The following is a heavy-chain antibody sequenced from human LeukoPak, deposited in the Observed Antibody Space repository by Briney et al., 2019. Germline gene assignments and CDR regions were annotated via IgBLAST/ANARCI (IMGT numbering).Heavy chain of an antibody. D-gene: IGHD5-24*01. CDR3: ARDLGRWLQG. CDR2: ISSSSSYI. CDR1: GFTFSSYS. J-gene: IGHJ4*02. V-gene: IGHV3-21*01. Sequence: GGSLRLSCAASGFTFSSYSMNWVRQALGRGLEWVSSISSSSSYIYYADSVKGRFTISRDNAKNSLYLQMNSLRAEDTAVYYCARDLGRWLQGWGQGTLVTVSS.